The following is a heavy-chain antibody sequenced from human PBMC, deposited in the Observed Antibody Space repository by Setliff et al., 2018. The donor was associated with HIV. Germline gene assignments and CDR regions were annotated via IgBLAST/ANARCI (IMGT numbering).Heavy chain of an antibody. CDR2: IYYSGST. J-gene: IGHJ5*02. V-gene: IGHV4-31*03. D-gene: IGHD2-2*01. CDR1: GGSISSGGYY. CDR3: ARGTRSSVNWFDP. Sequence: SETLSLTCTVSGGSISSGGYYWSWIRQHPGKGLEWIGYIYYSGSTYYNPSLKSRVTISVDTSKNQFSLKLSSVTAADMAVYFCARGTRSSVNWFDPWGQGTLVTVSS.